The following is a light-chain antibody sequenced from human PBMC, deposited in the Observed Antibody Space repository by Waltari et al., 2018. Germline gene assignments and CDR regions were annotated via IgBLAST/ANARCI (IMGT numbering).Light chain of an antibody. CDR2: KAS. CDR3: QQHKNNPLT. V-gene: IGKV1-17*01. Sequence: DIQMTQSPSSLSASVGDRVTITCRASQGISSDLAWYQQKPGKAPKLLIYKASTLQSGVPSRFSGGVAVTEFTLTISSLQPEDFATYYCQQHKNNPLTFGGGTKVEIK. CDR1: QGISSD. J-gene: IGKJ4*01.